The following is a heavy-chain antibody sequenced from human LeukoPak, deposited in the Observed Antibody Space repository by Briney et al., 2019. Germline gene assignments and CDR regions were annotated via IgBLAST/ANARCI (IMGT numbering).Heavy chain of an antibody. CDR2: ISYSGIT. Sequence: PSETLSLTCTVSSDSISSYYWSWIRQPPGKGLEWIGYISYSGITNYNPSLKSRVSISVDTSKNQFSLKLSSVTAADTAVYYCARHYAYNWNDAYTFDVWGQGTLVTVSS. CDR1: SDSISSYY. D-gene: IGHD1-1*01. V-gene: IGHV4-59*08. J-gene: IGHJ3*01. CDR3: ARHYAYNWNDAYTFDV.